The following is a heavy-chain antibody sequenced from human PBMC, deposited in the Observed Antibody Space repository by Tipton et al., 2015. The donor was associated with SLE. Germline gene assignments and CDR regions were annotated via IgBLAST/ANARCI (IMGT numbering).Heavy chain of an antibody. CDR1: GDSFSSGSHY. J-gene: IGHJ4*02. Sequence: TLSLTCTISGDSFSSGSHYWTWIRQSPGKGLEWIGHIHTSGSATYNPSLGSRVTISVDTSKNQFSLRQKSVTAADTAVYYCGRGRLQVLDWGQGNLVTVSS. CDR2: IHTSGSA. CDR3: GRGRLQVLD. V-gene: IGHV4-61*09. D-gene: IGHD5/OR15-5a*01.